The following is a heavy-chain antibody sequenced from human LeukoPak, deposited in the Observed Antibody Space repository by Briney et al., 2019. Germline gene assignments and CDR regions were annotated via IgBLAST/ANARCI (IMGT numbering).Heavy chain of an antibody. V-gene: IGHV3-23*01. D-gene: IGHD2-15*01. CDR3: AKDCNGGNCYIDY. J-gene: IGHJ4*02. Sequence: GGSLRLSCAASGFTFTNYAMSWVRQAPGKGLEWVSGMSGRGVSTYYADSVKGRFTISSDNSKNTLCLQMNSLRAEDTAIYYCAKDCNGGNCYIDYWGQGTLVTVAS. CDR1: GFTFTNYA. CDR2: MSGRGVST.